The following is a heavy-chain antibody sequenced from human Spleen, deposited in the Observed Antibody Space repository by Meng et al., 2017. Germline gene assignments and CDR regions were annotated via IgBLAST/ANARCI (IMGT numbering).Heavy chain of an antibody. J-gene: IGHJ3*02. CDR3: ASKLEWLSPDAFDI. CDR1: GYTFTGYY. Sequence: SVKVSCKASGYTFTGYYMHWVRQAPGQGLEWMGRIIPILGIANYAQKFQGRVTITADKSTSTAYMELSSLRSEDTAAYYCASKLEWLSPDAFDIWGQGTTVTVSS. CDR2: IIPILGIA. D-gene: IGHD3-3*01. V-gene: IGHV1-69*02.